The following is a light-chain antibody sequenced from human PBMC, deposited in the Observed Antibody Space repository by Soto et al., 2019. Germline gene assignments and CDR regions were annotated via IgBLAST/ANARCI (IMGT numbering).Light chain of an antibody. Sequence: QSVLTQPASVSGSPGQSITISCTGTSSDVGGYDYVSWYQQHPGKAPKLMIYDVRSRPSGVSYRFSGSKSGNTASLTISGLQAEDEADYHCSSYTTSSTVVFGGGTKLTVL. CDR1: SSDVGGYDY. V-gene: IGLV2-14*03. CDR3: SSYTTSSTVV. CDR2: DVR. J-gene: IGLJ2*01.